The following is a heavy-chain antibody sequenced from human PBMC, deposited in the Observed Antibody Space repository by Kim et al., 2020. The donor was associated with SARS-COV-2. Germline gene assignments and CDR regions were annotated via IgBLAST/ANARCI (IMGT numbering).Heavy chain of an antibody. Sequence: SETLSLTCTVSGGSISSGGYYWSWIRQHPGKGLEWIGYIYYSGSTYYNPSLKSRVTISVDTSKNQFSLKLSSVTAADTAVYYCARAKSAGFRLSSYFDYWGQGTLVTVSS. V-gene: IGHV4-31*03. J-gene: IGHJ4*02. D-gene: IGHD2-15*01. CDR2: IYYSGST. CDR3: ARAKSAGFRLSSYFDY. CDR1: GGSISSGGYY.